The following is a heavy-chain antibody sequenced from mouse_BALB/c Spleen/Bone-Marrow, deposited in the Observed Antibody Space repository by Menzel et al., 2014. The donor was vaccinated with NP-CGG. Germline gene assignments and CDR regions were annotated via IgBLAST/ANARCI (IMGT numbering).Heavy chain of an antibody. J-gene: IGHJ4*01. D-gene: IGHD1-1*01. V-gene: IGHV1S22*01. CDR1: GYTFTSYW. Sequence: LQQSGSELVRPGASVKLSCKASGYTFTSYWMHWVRQRPGQGLEWIGNIYPGSGSTNYVEKFKSKATLTVDTSSSTAYMQLSSLTSEDSAVYYCRSYDYAMDYWGQGTSVTVSS. CDR3: RSYDYAMDY. CDR2: IYPGSGST.